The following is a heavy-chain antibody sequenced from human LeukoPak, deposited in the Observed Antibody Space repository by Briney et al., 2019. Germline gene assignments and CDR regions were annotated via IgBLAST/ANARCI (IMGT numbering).Heavy chain of an antibody. D-gene: IGHD2-2*01. CDR2: ISSSSRYI. Sequence: GGSLRLSCAASGFTFSSYSMNWVRQAPGKGLEWVSSISSSSRYIYYADSLKGRFTISRDNAKNSLYLQMNSLRAEDTAEYYCARETFCTNTTCPIGDHFDYWGQGTLVTVSS. CDR3: ARETFCTNTTCPIGDHFDY. V-gene: IGHV3-21*01. J-gene: IGHJ4*02. CDR1: GFTFSSYS.